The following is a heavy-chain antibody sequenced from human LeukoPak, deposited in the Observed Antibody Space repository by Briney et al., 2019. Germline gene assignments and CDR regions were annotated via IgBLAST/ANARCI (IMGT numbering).Heavy chain of an antibody. Sequence: QTQTLTCRVYGASISDYYWSWIRQPPGKGLEWVGRIYSSGISNYNPSLKSRVTISVDTSTTQFSLKLKSVTAADTAVYYCARDPYGNYFDYWGQGNLVNVSS. CDR2: IYSSGIS. D-gene: IGHD4-17*01. J-gene: IGHJ4*02. V-gene: IGHV4-59*01. CDR3: ARDPYGNYFDY. CDR1: GASISDYY.